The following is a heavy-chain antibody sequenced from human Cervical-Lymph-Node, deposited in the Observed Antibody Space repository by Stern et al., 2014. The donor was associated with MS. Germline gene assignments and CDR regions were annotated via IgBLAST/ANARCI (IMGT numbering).Heavy chain of an antibody. V-gene: IGHV1-3*01. CDR3: ARATGYGDYAWFDP. CDR1: GYTFTSYA. J-gene: IGHJ5*02. D-gene: IGHD4-17*01. Sequence: QVQLVQSGAEVKKPGASVKVSCKASGYTFTSYAMHWVRQAPGQRLEWMGWINAGNGNTKYSQKFQGRVTITRDTSASTAYMELSSLRSEDTAVYYCARATGYGDYAWFDPWGQGTLVTVSS. CDR2: INAGNGNT.